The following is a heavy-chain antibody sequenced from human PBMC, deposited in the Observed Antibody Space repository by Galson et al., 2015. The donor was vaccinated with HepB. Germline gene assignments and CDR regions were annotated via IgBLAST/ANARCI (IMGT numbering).Heavy chain of an antibody. Sequence: LSLTCAVYGGSFSGYYLTWIRQAPGKGLQWIGEISPSGSTDYNPSLKSRVSMSVDTSKNQFSLKLSSVTTADTALYYCARGGASRYSSWGQGTLVTVSS. CDR3: ARGGASRYSS. CDR1: GGSFSGYY. D-gene: IGHD5-12*01. CDR2: ISPSGST. V-gene: IGHV4-34*01. J-gene: IGHJ5*02.